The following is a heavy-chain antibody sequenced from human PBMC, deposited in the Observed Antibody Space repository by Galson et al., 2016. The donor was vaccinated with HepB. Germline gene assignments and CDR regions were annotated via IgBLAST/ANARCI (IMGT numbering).Heavy chain of an antibody. V-gene: IGHV3-30-3*02. Sequence: SLRLSCATSGIAFSTYAMHWVRQAPGKGLEWVAVISFDGTNKYYAESVKGRFTISRDTSKNTVSLQMTSLRGEDTAVYYCASGASGTTHGPNWFDPWGQGTRVTVAS. CDR2: ISFDGTNK. CDR1: GIAFSTYA. D-gene: IGHD1-1*01. J-gene: IGHJ5*02. CDR3: ASGASGTTHGPNWFDP.